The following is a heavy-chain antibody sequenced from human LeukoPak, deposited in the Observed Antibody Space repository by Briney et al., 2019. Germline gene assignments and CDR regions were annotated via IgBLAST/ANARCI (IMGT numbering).Heavy chain of an antibody. CDR3: AKSTWTYYYDSSGYFLFDY. CDR1: GFTFSSYA. D-gene: IGHD3-22*01. J-gene: IGHJ4*02. CDR2: ISGSGGST. V-gene: IGHV3-23*01. Sequence: GGSLRLSCAASGFTFSSYAMSWVRQAPGKGLEWVSAISGSGGSTYYAGSVKGRFTISRDNSKNTLYLQMNSLRAEDTAVYYCAKSTWTYYYDSSGYFLFDYWGQGTLVTVSS.